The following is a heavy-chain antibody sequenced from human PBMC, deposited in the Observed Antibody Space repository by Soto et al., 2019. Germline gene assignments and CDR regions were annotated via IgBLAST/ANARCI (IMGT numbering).Heavy chain of an antibody. V-gene: IGHV5-51*01. CDR2: IYPGDSDT. CDR3: AKHISEFRYDYYAMDV. CDR1: GDTFTDYC. Sequence: GASLKISCKGSGDTFTDYCIGWVRQLRGKGLEWMGIIYPGDSDTRYRPSFQGHVTITVDKSTSTASRRGNALEASVTVMYYCAKHISEFRYDYYAMDVWGQGTTVTVSS. J-gene: IGHJ6*02. D-gene: IGHD3-10*01.